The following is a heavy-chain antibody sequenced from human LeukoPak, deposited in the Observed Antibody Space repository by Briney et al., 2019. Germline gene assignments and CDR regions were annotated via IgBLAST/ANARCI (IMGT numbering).Heavy chain of an antibody. CDR3: ARDESPDIVATTRAFDI. CDR2: IIGSGGST. J-gene: IGHJ3*02. V-gene: IGHV3-23*01. CDR1: GLTFSSYD. Sequence: GTLRLSCSVSGLTFSSYDMSWVRQAPGKGLEWVSAIIGSGGSTYYADSVKGRFTISRDNSKNSLYLQMNSLRAEDTAVYYCARDESPDIVATTRAFDIWGQGTMVTVSS. D-gene: IGHD5-12*01.